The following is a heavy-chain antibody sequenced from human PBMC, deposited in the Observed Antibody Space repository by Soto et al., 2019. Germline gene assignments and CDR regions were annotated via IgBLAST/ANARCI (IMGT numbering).Heavy chain of an antibody. Sequence: SETLSLTCTVSGTSISSYYWSWIRQPPGKGLEWIANIHYSGTTNYNPSLASRVTLSVDTSKNQFSLKMTSVTAADRAMYFCARYNSYAIDYWGRRTLLTVSA. CDR1: GTSISSYY. J-gene: IGHJ4*02. CDR3: ARYNSYAIDY. D-gene: IGHD2-8*01. V-gene: IGHV4-59*01. CDR2: IHYSGTT.